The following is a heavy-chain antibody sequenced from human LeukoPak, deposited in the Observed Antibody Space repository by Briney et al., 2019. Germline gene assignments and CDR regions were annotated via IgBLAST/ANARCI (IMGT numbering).Heavy chain of an antibody. J-gene: IGHJ3*02. CDR1: GFTFSSYW. D-gene: IGHD4-23*01. CDR2: INSDGSST. V-gene: IGHV3-74*01. CDR3: ARDQNPAVVTTQGAFDI. Sequence: PGGSLRLSCAASGFTFSSYWMHWVRQAPGKGLVWVSRINSDGSSTSYADSVKGRFTISRDNSKNTLYLQMNSLRAEDTAVYYCARDQNPAVVTTQGAFDIWGQGTMVTVSS.